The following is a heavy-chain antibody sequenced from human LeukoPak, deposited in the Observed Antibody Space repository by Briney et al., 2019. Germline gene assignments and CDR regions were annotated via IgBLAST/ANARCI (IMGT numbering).Heavy chain of an antibody. CDR1: GGTFISYA. J-gene: IGHJ5*02. CDR2: IIPIFGTA. CDR3: ARRHDYGDYNWFDP. D-gene: IGHD4-17*01. Sequence: SSVKVSCKASGGTFISYAISWVRQAPGQGLEWMGRIIPIFGTANYAQKFQGRVTITTDESTSTAYMELSSLRSEDTAVYYCARRHDYGDYNWFDPWGQGTLVTVSS. V-gene: IGHV1-69*05.